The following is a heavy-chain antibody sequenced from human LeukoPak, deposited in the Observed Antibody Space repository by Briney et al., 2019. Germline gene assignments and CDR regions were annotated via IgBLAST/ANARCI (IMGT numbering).Heavy chain of an antibody. CDR1: GGTFSSYA. CDR3: ARHRLPRIYYDSSGYYHAAFDI. CDR2: IIPIFGTA. J-gene: IGHJ3*02. D-gene: IGHD3-22*01. Sequence: ASVKVSCKASGGTFSSYAIGWVRQAPGQGLEWMGGIIPIFGTANYAQKFQGRVTITADESTSTAYMELRSLRSDDTAVYYCARHRLPRIYYDSSGYYHAAFDIWGQGTMVTVSS. V-gene: IGHV1-69*13.